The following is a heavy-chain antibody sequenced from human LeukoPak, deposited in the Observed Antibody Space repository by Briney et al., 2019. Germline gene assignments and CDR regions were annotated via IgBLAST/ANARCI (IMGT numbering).Heavy chain of an antibody. J-gene: IGHJ6*02. CDR2: IKQDGSEE. CDR3: ARDPYSSSWSYGMDV. V-gene: IGHV3-7*05. Sequence: PGGSLRLSCTASGFTFSNYWMSWVRQTPEKGLEWLANIKQDGSEEVYVDSVKGRFTVSRGNAQSSLYLEMTRLRAEDTAVYYCARDPYSSSWSYGMDVWGQGTTVTVSS. D-gene: IGHD6-13*01. CDR1: GFTFSNYW.